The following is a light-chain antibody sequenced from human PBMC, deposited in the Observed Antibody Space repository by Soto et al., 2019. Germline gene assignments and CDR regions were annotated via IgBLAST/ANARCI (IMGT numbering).Light chain of an antibody. J-gene: IGKJ1*01. Sequence: DIQMTQSPSSLSASVGDRVTITCRASQSISSYLNWYQQKPGKAPKLLIYAASSLQSGVPSRFSGSGSGTDFTLTISRRQPEDFATYYCQQSYSTPATFGQGTKVDIK. CDR1: QSISSY. CDR3: QQSYSTPAT. CDR2: AAS. V-gene: IGKV1-39*01.